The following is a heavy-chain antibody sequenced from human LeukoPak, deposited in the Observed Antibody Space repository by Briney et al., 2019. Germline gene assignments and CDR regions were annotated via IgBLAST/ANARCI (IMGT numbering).Heavy chain of an antibody. CDR3: AREEWLRLWGIDY. V-gene: IGHV3-7*01. Sequence: GGSLRLSCAASGFTFSSYWMSWVRQAPGKGLEWVANIKQDGSEKYYVDSVKGRFTISRDNAENSLYLQMNSLRAEDTAVYYCAREEWLRLWGIDYWGQGTLVTVSS. CDR1: GFTFSSYW. J-gene: IGHJ4*02. CDR2: IKQDGSEK. D-gene: IGHD5-12*01.